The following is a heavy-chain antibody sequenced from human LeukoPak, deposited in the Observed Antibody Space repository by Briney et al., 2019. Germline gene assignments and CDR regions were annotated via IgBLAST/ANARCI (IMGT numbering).Heavy chain of an antibody. CDR1: GYTFTSYD. Sequence: ASVKVSCKASGYTFTSYDINWVRQATGQGLEWMGWMNPNSGNTGYAQKFQGRVTMTRNTSISTAYMELSSLRSEDTAVYYCARDNGGTAMAYYYYYYMDVWGKGTTVTISS. CDR2: MNPNSGNT. V-gene: IGHV1-8*01. CDR3: ARDNGGTAMAYYYYYYMDV. D-gene: IGHD5-18*01. J-gene: IGHJ6*03.